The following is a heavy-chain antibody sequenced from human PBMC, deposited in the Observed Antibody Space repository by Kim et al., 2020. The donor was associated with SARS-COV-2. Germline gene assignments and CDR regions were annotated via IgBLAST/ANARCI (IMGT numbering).Heavy chain of an antibody. J-gene: IGHJ4*02. D-gene: IGHD6-13*01. CDR2: ISWNSGSI. Sequence: GGSLRLSCAASGFTFDDYAMHWVRQAPGQGLEWVSGISWNSGSIGYADSVKGRFTISRVNAKNSLYLQMNSLRAEDTALYYCAKDPSNLLSIAAAGTSDYWGQGTLVTVSS. CDR3: AKDPSNLLSIAAAGTSDY. CDR1: GFTFDDYA. V-gene: IGHV3-9*01.